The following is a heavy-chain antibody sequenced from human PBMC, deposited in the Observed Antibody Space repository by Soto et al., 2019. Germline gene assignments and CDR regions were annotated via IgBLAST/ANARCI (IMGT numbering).Heavy chain of an antibody. CDR1: GYTFSDFD. Sequence: QAHLEQSGAELKRPGASVKVSCKASGYTFSDFDIDWLRQASGQGPEWMGWMNAKSGDTFFAQRFQGKFNMTWDTSLSTAYMEVGSLTSDDTAIYYCARGNPFNYAGFDVWGQGTTVAVSS. CDR2: MNAKSGDT. V-gene: IGHV1-8*01. D-gene: IGHD3-16*01. J-gene: IGHJ6*02. CDR3: ARGNPFNYAGFDV.